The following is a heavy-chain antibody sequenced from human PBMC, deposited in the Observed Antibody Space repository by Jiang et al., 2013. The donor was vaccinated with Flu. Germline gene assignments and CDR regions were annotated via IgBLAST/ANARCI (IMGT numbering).Heavy chain of an antibody. CDR1: GGSISSYY. J-gene: IGHJ6*04. D-gene: IGHD6-13*01. CDR3: AREDSSSWGYYYYYGMDV. V-gene: IGHV4-59*01. Sequence: GLVKPSETLSLTCTVSGGSISSYYWSWIRQPPGKGLEWIGYIYYSGSTNYNPSLKSRVTISVDTSKNQFSLKLSSVTAADTAVYYCAREDSSSWGYYYYYGMDVWGKGTTVTVSS. CDR2: IYYSGST.